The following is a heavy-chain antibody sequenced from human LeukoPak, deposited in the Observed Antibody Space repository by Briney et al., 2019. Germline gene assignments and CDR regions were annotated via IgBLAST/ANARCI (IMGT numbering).Heavy chain of an antibody. D-gene: IGHD4-11*01. CDR1: GYTFTTYG. V-gene: IGHV1-18*01. CDR2: ISTYNGNT. J-gene: IGHJ4*02. Sequence: ASVKVSCKASGYTFTTYGISWVRQAPGQGLEWMGWISTYNGNTNYAQKLQGRVTMTTDTSTSTAYMELRSLRSDDTAVYYCARGGNDYSDYPSDYWGQGTLVTVSS. CDR3: ARGGNDYSDYPSDY.